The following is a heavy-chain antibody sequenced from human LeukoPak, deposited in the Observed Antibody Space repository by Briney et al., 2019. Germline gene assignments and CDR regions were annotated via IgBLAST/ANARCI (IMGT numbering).Heavy chain of an antibody. D-gene: IGHD2-2*01. CDR1: GFTFSSYA. J-gene: IGHJ4*02. Sequence: GGSLRLSCAASGFTFSSYAMHWVRQAPGKGLEWVAVISYDGSNKYYADSVKGRFTISRDNSKNTLYLQVNSLRAEDTAVYYCARDRVVPAAYLFDYWGQGTLVTVSS. CDR3: ARDRVVPAAYLFDY. V-gene: IGHV3-30-3*01. CDR2: ISYDGSNK.